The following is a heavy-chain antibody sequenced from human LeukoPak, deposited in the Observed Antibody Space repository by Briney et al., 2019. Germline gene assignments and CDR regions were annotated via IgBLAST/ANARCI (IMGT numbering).Heavy chain of an antibody. CDR3: ARRREKYGGNLEYFQH. CDR2: IYYSGST. Sequence: SETLSLTCTVSGGSISSSSYYWGWIRQPPGKGLEWIGSIYYSGSTYYNPSLKSRVTISVDTSKNQFSLKLSSVTAADTAVYYCARRREKYGGNLEYFQHWRQGTLVTVSS. V-gene: IGHV4-39*01. D-gene: IGHD4/OR15-4a*01. CDR1: GGSISSSSYY. J-gene: IGHJ1*01.